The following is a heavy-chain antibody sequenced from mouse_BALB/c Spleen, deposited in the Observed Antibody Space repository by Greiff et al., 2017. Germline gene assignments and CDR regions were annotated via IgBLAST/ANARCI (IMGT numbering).Heavy chain of an antibody. CDR2: IWAGGST. CDR1: GFSLTSYG. Sequence: VQGVESGPGLVAPSQSLSITCTVSGFSLTSYGVHWVRQPPGKGLEWLGVIWAGGSTDYNSALKSRLSISKDNSKSQVFLKMNSLQTDDTARYYCARGDYFDYWGQGTTLTVSS. CDR3: ARGDYFDY. J-gene: IGHJ2*01. V-gene: IGHV2-9*02.